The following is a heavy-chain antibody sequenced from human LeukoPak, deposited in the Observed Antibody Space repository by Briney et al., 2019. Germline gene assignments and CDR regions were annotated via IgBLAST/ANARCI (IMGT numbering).Heavy chain of an antibody. CDR3: ARSITGTTFYYYGMDV. V-gene: IGHV4-34*01. Sequence: SETLSLTCAVYGGSFSGYYWSWIRQPPGKGLEWIGEINHSGSTNYNPSLKSRVTISVDTSKNQFSLKLSSVTAADTAVYYCARSITGTTFYYYGMDVWGKGTTVTVSS. J-gene: IGHJ6*04. CDR2: INHSGST. CDR1: GGSFSGYY. D-gene: IGHD1-20*01.